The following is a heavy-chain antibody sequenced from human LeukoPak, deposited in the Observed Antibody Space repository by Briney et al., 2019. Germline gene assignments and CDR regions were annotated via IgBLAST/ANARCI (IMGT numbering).Heavy chain of an antibody. D-gene: IGHD3-22*01. CDR2: ISSSGSTI. Sequence: GGSLRLSCAASGLTFSIYYMSGIRQAPGKGLEWVSYISSSGSTIYYADAVKGRFSISSDNANNSLYLQMNSLRVEDTAVYYCAREGAYYYDCFLDYWGQGTLVTDSS. J-gene: IGHJ4*02. CDR3: AREGAYYYDCFLDY. V-gene: IGHV3-11*01. CDR1: GLTFSIYY.